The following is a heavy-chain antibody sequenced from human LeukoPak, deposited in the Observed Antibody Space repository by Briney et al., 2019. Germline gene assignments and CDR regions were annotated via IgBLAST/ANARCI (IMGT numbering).Heavy chain of an antibody. CDR3: AKDWGAEFASGSSYSDY. Sequence: GGSLRLSCAASGFNVSSNYMSWVRQPPGKGLEWVSFIYTGDRTNYADSVKGRFTVSRDSSKNTLYLQMNSLRPEDTAVYYCAKDWGAEFASGSSYSDYWGQGILVTVSS. V-gene: IGHV3-53*01. CDR2: IYTGDRT. D-gene: IGHD3-10*01. CDR1: GFNVSSNY. J-gene: IGHJ4*02.